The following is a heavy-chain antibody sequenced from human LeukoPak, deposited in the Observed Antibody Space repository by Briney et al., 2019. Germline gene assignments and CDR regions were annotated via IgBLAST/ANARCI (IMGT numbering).Heavy chain of an antibody. CDR2: VNSDGSST. CDR1: GFTFRSYW. Sequence: GGSLRLSCAASGFTFRSYWMHWVRHAPGKGLVGVSRVNSDGSSTTYADSVKGRLTISRDNAKNTLYVQKNSLRAENTAVFYCTSGKDAFDIWGQGRMVTVSS. J-gene: IGHJ3*02. V-gene: IGHV3-74*01. CDR3: TSGKDAFDI.